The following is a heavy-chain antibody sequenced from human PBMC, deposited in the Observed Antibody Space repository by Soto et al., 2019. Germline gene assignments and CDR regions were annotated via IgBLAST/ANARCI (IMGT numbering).Heavy chain of an antibody. CDR1: GGSFSGYY. J-gene: IGHJ5*02. D-gene: IGHD3-9*01. CDR3: ASDNYDILTGYYKRWFDP. V-gene: IGHV4-34*01. CDR2: INHSGST. Sequence: PSETLSLTCAVYGGSFSGYYWSWIRQPPGKGLEWIGEINHSGSTNYNPSLKSRVTISVDTSKNHFSLKLSSVPAADTAVYYCASDNYDILTGYYKRWFDPWGQGTLVTVSS.